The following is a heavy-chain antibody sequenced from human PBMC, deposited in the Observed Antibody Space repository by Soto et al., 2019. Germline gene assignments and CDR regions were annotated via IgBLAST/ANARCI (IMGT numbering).Heavy chain of an antibody. Sequence: GGSLSLSCAASGFTFSSYWMSWVRQAPGKGLEWVANIKQDGSEKYYVDSVKGRFTISRDNAKNSLYLQMNSLRAEDTAVYYCARDGEEQLGRYYYYGMDVWGQGTTVTVSS. CDR2: IKQDGSEK. CDR3: ARDGEEQLGRYYYYGMDV. V-gene: IGHV3-7*01. D-gene: IGHD6-6*01. J-gene: IGHJ6*02. CDR1: GFTFSSYW.